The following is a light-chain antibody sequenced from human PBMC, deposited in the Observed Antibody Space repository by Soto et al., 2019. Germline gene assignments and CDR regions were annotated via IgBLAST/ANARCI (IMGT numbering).Light chain of an antibody. Sequence: QSVLTQPPSASGTPGQRVTISCSGGSSNIGSNTVNWYQQLPGTAPKLFIYIDNQRPSWVPDRFSGSKSGTSASLAISGLQSDDEAEYYCAAWDDSLNGPVFGGGTKVTVL. J-gene: IGLJ2*01. CDR3: AAWDDSLNGPV. CDR2: IDN. V-gene: IGLV1-44*01. CDR1: SSNIGSNT.